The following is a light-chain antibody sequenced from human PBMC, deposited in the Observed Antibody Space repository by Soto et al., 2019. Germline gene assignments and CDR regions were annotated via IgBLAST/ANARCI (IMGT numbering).Light chain of an antibody. CDR1: QSVNNNY. Sequence: EIVLTQSPGTLSLSPGERATLSCRASQSVNNNYLARYQQKPGQAPRLLIYDASSRATGIPDRFSGSGSGTDFTLTISRLEPEDFAVYYCQQFGSSPFTFGPGTKVDVK. CDR3: QQFGSSPFT. CDR2: DAS. J-gene: IGKJ3*01. V-gene: IGKV3-20*01.